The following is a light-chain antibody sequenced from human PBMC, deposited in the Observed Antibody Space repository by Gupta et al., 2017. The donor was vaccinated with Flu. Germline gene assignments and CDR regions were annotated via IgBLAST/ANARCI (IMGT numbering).Light chain of an antibody. CDR1: ALPKQY. Sequence: SYELTQPPSVSVSPGQTARISCPGDALPKQYAYWYHQKPGQAPVLVIYKDSERPSGIPERFSGSSSGTTVTLTISGVQAEDEAVYYCQSADSCGASVLFGGGTKLTVL. V-gene: IGLV3-25*02. CDR2: KDS. CDR3: QSADSCGASVL. J-gene: IGLJ2*01.